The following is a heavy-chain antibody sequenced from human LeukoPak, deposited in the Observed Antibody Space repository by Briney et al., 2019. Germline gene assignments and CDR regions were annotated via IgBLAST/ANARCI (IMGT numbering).Heavy chain of an antibody. CDR1: GFTFSSYA. CDR2: ISGSAGST. Sequence: GGSLRLSCAASGFTFSSYAMSWVRQAPGKGLEWVSGISGSAGSTYYADSVRGRFTISRDNSKNTLYLQMNTLRAEDTAVYYCAKVSYSSSWYIKDYFDYWGQGTLVTVSS. CDR3: AKVSYSSSWYIKDYFDY. J-gene: IGHJ4*02. V-gene: IGHV3-23*01. D-gene: IGHD6-13*01.